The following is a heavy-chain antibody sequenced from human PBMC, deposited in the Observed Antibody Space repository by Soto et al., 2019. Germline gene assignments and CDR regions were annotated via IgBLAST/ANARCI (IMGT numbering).Heavy chain of an antibody. Sequence: EVQLVESGGGLVQPGGSLRLSCAASGFTFSSYSMNWVRQAPGKGLEWVSYISSSSSTMYYADSVKGRFTVSRDNAKNSLYLQMDNLRAEDTAVYYCASDPYYYASGYWGQGTLVTVSS. CDR1: GFTFSSYS. J-gene: IGHJ4*02. V-gene: IGHV3-48*04. CDR3: ASDPYYYASGY. CDR2: ISSSSSTM. D-gene: IGHD3-10*01.